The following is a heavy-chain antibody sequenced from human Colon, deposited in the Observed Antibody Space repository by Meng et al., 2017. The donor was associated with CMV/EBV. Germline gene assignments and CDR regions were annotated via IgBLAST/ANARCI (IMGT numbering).Heavy chain of an antibody. CDR3: ARADSDCSGYYGPDF. V-gene: IGHV1-2*02. D-gene: IGHD3-22*01. CDR1: GYTFTDHY. J-gene: IGHJ3*01. Sequence: ASVKVSCKASGYTFTDHYIQWVRQAPGQGLEWMGWINPNPGGTTYEPNFHGRVTLTRDTSISTVYMEVTRLTSDDPAMYYCARADSDCSGYYGPDFWGQGTMVTVSS. CDR2: INPNPGGT.